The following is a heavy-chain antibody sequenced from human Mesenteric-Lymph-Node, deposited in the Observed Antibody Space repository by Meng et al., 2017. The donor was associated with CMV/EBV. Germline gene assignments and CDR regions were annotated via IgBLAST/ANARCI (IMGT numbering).Heavy chain of an antibody. D-gene: IGHD1-1*01. V-gene: IGHV1-69*02. CDR3: ATSTATTSNFRRVWNL. CDR2: VIPILNMA. J-gene: IGHJ4*02. Sequence: SVKVSCKALGDTFNTYTFNWVRQAPGQGLEWMGRVIPILNMADSAQSFQGRVTIIADRSTSTVYLELTSLRSDDTAVYYCATSTATTSNFRRVWNLWGQGTEVTVSS. CDR1: GDTFNTYT.